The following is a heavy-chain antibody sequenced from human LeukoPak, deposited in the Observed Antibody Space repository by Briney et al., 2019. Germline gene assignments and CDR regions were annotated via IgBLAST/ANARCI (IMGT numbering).Heavy chain of an antibody. Sequence: GGSLRLSCAASGFSFSVYWMHWVRQAPGKGPVWVSRIKTDGSITDYADFVKGRFTISRDNAKNTLYLQMNSLRAEDTAVYYCVYYYDSSGYYLLEYWGQGTLVTVSS. D-gene: IGHD3-22*01. J-gene: IGHJ4*02. CDR1: GFSFSVYW. CDR2: IKTDGSIT. V-gene: IGHV3-74*01. CDR3: VYYYDSSGYYLLEY.